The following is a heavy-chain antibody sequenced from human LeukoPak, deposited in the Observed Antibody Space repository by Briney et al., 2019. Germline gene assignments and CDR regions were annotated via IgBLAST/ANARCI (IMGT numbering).Heavy chain of an antibody. CDR3: ARDGLRYAIFDI. CDR2: IYYSGST. D-gene: IGHD2-8*01. J-gene: IGHJ3*02. V-gene: IGHV4-59*01. CDR1: GGSISSYY. Sequence: SETLSLTCTVSGGSISSYYWSWIRQPPGKGLEWIGYIYYSGSTTYDPSLKSRVTISVDTSQNQFSLKLSSVTAADTAVYYCARDGLRYAIFDIWGLGTMVTVSS.